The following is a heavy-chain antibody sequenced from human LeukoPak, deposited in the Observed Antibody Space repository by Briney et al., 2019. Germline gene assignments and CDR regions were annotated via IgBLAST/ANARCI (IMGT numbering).Heavy chain of an antibody. D-gene: IGHD4-17*01. CDR2: IIPIFGTA. Sequence: SVKVSCKASGGTFSSYAISWVRQAPGQGLEWMGGIIPIFGTANYAQKFQGRVTITADESTSTAYVELSSLRSEDTAVYYCARSPTNYGDEIDYWGQGTLVTVSS. CDR3: ARSPTNYGDEIDY. J-gene: IGHJ4*02. V-gene: IGHV1-69*13. CDR1: GGTFSSYA.